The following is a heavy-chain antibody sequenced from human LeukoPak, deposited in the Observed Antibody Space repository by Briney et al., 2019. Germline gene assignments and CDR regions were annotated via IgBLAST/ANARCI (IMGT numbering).Heavy chain of an antibody. CDR1: GYTITSCY. D-gene: IGHD1-26*01. Sequence: ASVKVSCKTSGYTITSCYMFWVRQAPGQGLEWMGIINPSGGSTSYAQKFQGRVTMTRDTSTSTVYMELSSLRSEDTAVYYCARGSSGSTFDYWGQGTLVTVSS. V-gene: IGHV1-46*01. J-gene: IGHJ4*02. CDR2: INPSGGST. CDR3: ARGSSGSTFDY.